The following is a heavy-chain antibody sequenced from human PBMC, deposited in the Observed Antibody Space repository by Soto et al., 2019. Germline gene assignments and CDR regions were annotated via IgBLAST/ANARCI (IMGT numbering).Heavy chain of an antibody. D-gene: IGHD1-26*01. CDR3: VTDEWEYFDS. Sequence: GASVKVSCKVSGYNLTDLAMHWVRQAPGKGLEWMGGFNPEDTERISAQKFQGRVTMTEDTSADTAYMELSGLRPDDTAVYYCVTDEWEYFDSWGQGTLVTVSS. J-gene: IGHJ4*02. CDR1: GYNLTDLA. CDR2: FNPEDTER. V-gene: IGHV1-24*01.